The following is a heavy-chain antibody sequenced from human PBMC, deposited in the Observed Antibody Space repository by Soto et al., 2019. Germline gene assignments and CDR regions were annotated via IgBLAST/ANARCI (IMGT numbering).Heavy chain of an antibody. V-gene: IGHV3-30-3*01. CDR3: ARALLEGAFEI. D-gene: IGHD3-10*01. CDR1: GFTFSSYA. Sequence: QVQLVESGGGVVQPGRSLRLSCAASGFTFSSYAMHWVRQAPGKGLEWVAVISYDGSNKYYADSVKGRFTISRDNSKNTLYLQMNSLRAEDTAVYYCARALLEGAFEIWGQGKMVTVSS. CDR2: ISYDGSNK. J-gene: IGHJ3*02.